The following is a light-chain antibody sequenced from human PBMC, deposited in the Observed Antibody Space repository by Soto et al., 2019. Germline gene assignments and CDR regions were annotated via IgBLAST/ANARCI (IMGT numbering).Light chain of an antibody. V-gene: IGLV1-40*01. J-gene: IGLJ1*01. CDR2: GNS. Sequence: QSVLTQPPSVSGAPGQRVTISCTGSSSNIGAGYDVHWYQQLPGTAPKLLIYGNSNRPSGVPDRFSGSKSGTSASLAITGLQAEDEADYSCQSYDSSLRGGVFGTGTKLTVL. CDR3: QSYDSSLRGGV. CDR1: SSNIGAGYD.